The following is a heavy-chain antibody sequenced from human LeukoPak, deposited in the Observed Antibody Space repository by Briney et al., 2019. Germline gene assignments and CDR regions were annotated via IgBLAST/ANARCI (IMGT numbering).Heavy chain of an antibody. CDR2: IYCSGST. Sequence: SETLSLACTVSGGSISSYYWSWIRQPPGKGLEWIGYIYCSGSTNYNPSLKSRVTISVDTSKNQFSLKLSSVTAADTAVYYCARVDDKGYFQHWGQGTLVTVSS. V-gene: IGHV4-59*01. D-gene: IGHD3-22*01. CDR1: GGSISSYY. J-gene: IGHJ1*01. CDR3: ARVDDKGYFQH.